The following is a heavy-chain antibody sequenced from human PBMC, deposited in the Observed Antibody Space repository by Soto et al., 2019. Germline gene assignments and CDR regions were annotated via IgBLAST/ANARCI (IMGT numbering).Heavy chain of an antibody. V-gene: IGHV3-74*01. CDR1: GFIFNSDW. CDR3: KRNRSGPQHYFDY. J-gene: IGHJ4*02. CDR2: IDNDGSGT. Sequence: EVQLVESGGGLAQPGGSLRLSCAASGFIFNSDWMHWVRQAPGKGLEWVSRIDNDGSGTTYADSVKGRFTISRDNAKNTLYLQMNSLRADDTAVYYCKRNRSGPQHYFDYWGQGNMVTVSS. D-gene: IGHD3-10*01.